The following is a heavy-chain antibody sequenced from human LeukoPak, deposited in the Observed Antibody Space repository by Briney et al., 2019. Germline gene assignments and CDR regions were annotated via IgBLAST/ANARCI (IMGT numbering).Heavy chain of an antibody. CDR2: ISYDGSNK. D-gene: IGHD4-17*01. CDR3: ARGRAYGDYVYFDY. Sequence: GGSLRLSCAASGFTFSSYAMSWVRQAPGKGLEWVAVISYDGSNKYYADSVKGRFTISRDNSKNTLYLQMNSLRAEDTAVYYSARGRAYGDYVYFDYWGQGTLVTVSS. V-gene: IGHV3-30-3*01. CDR1: GFTFSSYA. J-gene: IGHJ4*02.